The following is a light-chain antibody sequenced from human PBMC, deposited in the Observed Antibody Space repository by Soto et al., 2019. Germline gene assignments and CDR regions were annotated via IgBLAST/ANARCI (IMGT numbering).Light chain of an antibody. CDR3: SSYTSSSTVV. CDR1: SSDVGGYNY. Sequence: QSALTQPASVSGSPGQSITISCTGTSSDVGGYNYVSWYQQHPGKAPNLMIYEVSNRPSGVSNRFSGSKSGNTASLTISGLQAEDAADYYCSSYTSSSTVVFGGGTKLTVL. J-gene: IGLJ2*01. CDR2: EVS. V-gene: IGLV2-14*01.